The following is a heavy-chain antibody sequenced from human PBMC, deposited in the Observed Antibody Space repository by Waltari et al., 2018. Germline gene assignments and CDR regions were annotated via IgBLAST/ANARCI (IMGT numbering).Heavy chain of an antibody. CDR1: GGSFSGYY. CDR3: ARGKAEPHPRSIDY. D-gene: IGHD1-26*01. V-gene: IGHV4-34*01. Sequence: QVQLQQWGAGLLKPSETLSLTCAVYGGSFSGYYWSWIRQPPGKGLEWIGEINHSGSTNSTPFLKSRVTISVDTSKNQFSLKLSSVTAADTAVYYCARGKAEPHPRSIDYWGQGTLVTVSS. CDR2: INHSGST. J-gene: IGHJ4*02.